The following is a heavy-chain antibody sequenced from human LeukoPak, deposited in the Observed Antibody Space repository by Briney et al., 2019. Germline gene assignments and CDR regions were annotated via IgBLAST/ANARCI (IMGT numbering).Heavy chain of an antibody. Sequence: SETLSLTCSVSGDSIITYYWSWIRQPAGEGLEWIGRIYSTGSTNYNPSLKSRVTMSVDTSKNQFSLKLSSVTAADTAVYYCARDAGNYRSGGLDYWGQGTLVTVS. J-gene: IGHJ4*02. V-gene: IGHV4-4*07. CDR2: IYSTGST. D-gene: IGHD3-10*01. CDR3: ARDAGNYRSGGLDY. CDR1: GDSIITYY.